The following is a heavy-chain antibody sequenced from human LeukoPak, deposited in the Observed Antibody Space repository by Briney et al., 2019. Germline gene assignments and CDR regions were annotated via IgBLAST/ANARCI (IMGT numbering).Heavy chain of an antibody. CDR3: ARPGHSYGYVDY. J-gene: IGHJ4*02. V-gene: IGHV4-39*01. Sequence: SETLSLTCSVSRGSISSGSYYWGWIRQPPGKGLEWVASIYYTGSTYYNPSLKSRVAISEDKSKNQFSLRLSSVTAADTAVYYCARPGHSYGYVDYWGQGTLVTVSS. D-gene: IGHD5-18*01. CDR1: RGSISSGSYY. CDR2: IYYTGST.